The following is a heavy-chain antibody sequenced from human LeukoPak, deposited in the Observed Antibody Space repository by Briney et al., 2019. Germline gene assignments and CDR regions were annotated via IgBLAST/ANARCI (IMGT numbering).Heavy chain of an antibody. J-gene: IGHJ6*03. CDR3: ARGRGYCSSTSCHKYYYYMDV. D-gene: IGHD2-2*02. CDR2: INHSGST. CDR1: GGSFSGYY. Sequence: NPSETLSLTCAVSGGSFSGYYWSWIRQPPGKGLEWIGEINHSGSTNYNPSLKSRVTISVDTSKNQFSLKLSSVTAADTAVYYCARGRGYCSSTSCHKYYYYMDVWGKGTTVTVSS. V-gene: IGHV4-34*01.